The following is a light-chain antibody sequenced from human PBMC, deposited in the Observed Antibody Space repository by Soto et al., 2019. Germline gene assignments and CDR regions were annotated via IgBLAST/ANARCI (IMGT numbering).Light chain of an antibody. Sequence: EIVMTQSPATLSVSPGERVTLSCRASQNIGSNLAWYQQKFGQAPRLLIYGASTRVTGIPARISGSGSGTDFTLTISSLQPEDFATYYCQQSYSTPRTFGQGTKVDIK. CDR1: QNIGSN. CDR3: QQSYSTPRT. V-gene: IGKV3-15*01. J-gene: IGKJ1*01. CDR2: GAS.